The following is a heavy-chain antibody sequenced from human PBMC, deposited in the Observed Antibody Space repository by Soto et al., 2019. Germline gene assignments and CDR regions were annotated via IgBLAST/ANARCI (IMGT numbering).Heavy chain of an antibody. CDR1: GFTFSSYS. V-gene: IGHV3-21*01. D-gene: IGHD6-6*01. Sequence: EVQLVESGGGLVKPGGSLRLSCAASGFTFSSYSMNWVRQAPGKGLEWVSSISSSSSYIYYADSVKGRFTISRDNAKNSLDLQMNSLRAEDTAVYYCARDLLAARTSYSGMDFWGQGTTVTVSS. J-gene: IGHJ6*02. CDR3: ARDLLAARTSYSGMDF. CDR2: ISSSSSYI.